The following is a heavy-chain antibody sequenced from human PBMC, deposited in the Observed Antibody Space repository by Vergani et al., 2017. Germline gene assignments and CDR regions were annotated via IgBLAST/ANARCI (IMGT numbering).Heavy chain of an antibody. CDR3: AKELIVPAAVPIVTPFDH. CDR2: ITSSGRTT. J-gene: IGHJ4*02. D-gene: IGHD6-13*01. Sequence: EVQLLESGGGVVQPGGSLRLSCAASGFTFSGHAMSWVRQAPGKGLEWVSGITSSGRTTNYADSVNGRFTISRDNSKDTLYLQMNNVRADDTAVYYCAKELIVPAAVPIVTPFDHWGQGTLVTVSS. CDR1: GFTFSGHA. V-gene: IGHV3-23*01.